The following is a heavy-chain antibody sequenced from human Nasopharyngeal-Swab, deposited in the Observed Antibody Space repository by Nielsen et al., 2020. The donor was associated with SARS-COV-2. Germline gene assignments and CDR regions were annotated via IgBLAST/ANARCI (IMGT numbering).Heavy chain of an antibody. CDR1: GYTFTGYY. CDR3: ATRGEVVVAATGYYYYGMDV. J-gene: IGHJ6*02. V-gene: IGHV1-2*02. D-gene: IGHD2-15*01. CDR2: INPNSGGT. Sequence: ASVKVSRKASGYTFTGYYMHWVRQAPGQGLEWMGWINPNSGGTNYAQKFQGRVTMTRDTSISTAYMELSRLRSDDTAVYYCATRGEVVVAATGYYYYGMDVWGQGTTVTVSS.